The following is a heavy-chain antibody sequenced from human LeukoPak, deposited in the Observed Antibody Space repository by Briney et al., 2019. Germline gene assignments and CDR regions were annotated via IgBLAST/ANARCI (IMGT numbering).Heavy chain of an antibody. CDR2: ISGSGGTT. J-gene: IGHJ2*01. Sequence: GGSVRLSCAASGFTFSVYALSWVRQAPGKGLEWVSTISGSGGTTYYADSVKGRFTISRDNSRNTLFLQMHSLRAEDTAVYFCAKDPPPDLWAVAPWSLSPQ. V-gene: IGHV3-23*01. CDR3: AKDPPPDL. CDR1: GFTFSVYA.